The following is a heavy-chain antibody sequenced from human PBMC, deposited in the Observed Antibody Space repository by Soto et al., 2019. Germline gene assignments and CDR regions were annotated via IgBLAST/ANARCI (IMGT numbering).Heavy chain of an antibody. J-gene: IGHJ6*02. Sequence: ASVKVSCKASGYTFTSYGISWVRQAPGQGLEWMGWISAYNGNTNYAQKLQGRVTMTTDTSTSTAYMELRSLRSDDTAVYYCARVWSGDYYYYYGVDVWGQGTTVTVSS. CDR1: GYTFTSYG. CDR2: ISAYNGNT. D-gene: IGHD2-21*02. CDR3: ARVWSGDYYYYYGVDV. V-gene: IGHV1-18*01.